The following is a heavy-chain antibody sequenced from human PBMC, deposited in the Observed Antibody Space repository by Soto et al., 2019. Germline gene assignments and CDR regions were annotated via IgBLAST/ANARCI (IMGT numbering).Heavy chain of an antibody. CDR2: INPSGGRT. CDR3: ASHAATNGDYPHY. CDR1: GYTFTSYY. V-gene: IGHV1-46*03. D-gene: IGHD4-17*01. J-gene: IGHJ4*02. Sequence: QVQLVQSGAEVKKPGASVKVSCKASGYTFTSYYMHWVRQAPGQGLELMGIINPSGGRTSYAQKFQGRVTMTRETSTSTVYMELSSLRSEDTAVYYCASHAATNGDYPHYWGQGTLVTVSS.